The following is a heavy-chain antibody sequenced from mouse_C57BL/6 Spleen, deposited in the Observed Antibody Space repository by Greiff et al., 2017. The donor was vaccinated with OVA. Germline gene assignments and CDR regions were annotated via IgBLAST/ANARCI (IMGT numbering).Heavy chain of an antibody. D-gene: IGHD4-1*02. CDR3: ARSGLNWEEEAMDY. CDR1: GYTFTSYG. J-gene: IGHJ4*01. Sequence: QVQLKQSGAELARPGASVKLSCKASGYTFTSYGISWVKQRTGQGLEWIGEIYPRSGNTYYNEKFKGKATLTADKSSSTAYMELRSLTSEDSAVYFCARSGLNWEEEAMDYWGQGTSVTVSS. CDR2: IYPRSGNT. V-gene: IGHV1-81*01.